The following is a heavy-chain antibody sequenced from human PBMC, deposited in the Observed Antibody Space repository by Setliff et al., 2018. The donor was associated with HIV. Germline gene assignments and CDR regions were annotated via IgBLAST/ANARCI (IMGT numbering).Heavy chain of an antibody. D-gene: IGHD6-19*01. J-gene: IGHJ6*02. V-gene: IGHV4-4*07. CDR2: IYPSGTT. CDR3: ARDDSSGWHFYYYYGMDV. CDR1: GGSISGFY. Sequence: SETLSLTCTVSGGSISGFYWSWIRQSAGKGLEWVGSIYPSGTTYYNPSLGSRVTISIDTSKNQFSLKLSSVSAADTAVYYCARDDSSGWHFYYYYGMDVWGQGTTVTVSS.